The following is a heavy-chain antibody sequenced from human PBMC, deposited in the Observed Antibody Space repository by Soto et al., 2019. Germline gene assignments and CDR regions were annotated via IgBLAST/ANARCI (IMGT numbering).Heavy chain of an antibody. CDR1: GGTFSSYT. CDR3: AIMVCSGGSCYTP. CDR2: IIPILGIA. Sequence: QVQLVQSGAEVKKPGSSVKVSCKASGGTFSSYTISWVRQAPGQGLEWMGRIIPILGIANYAQKFQGRVTMTADKSTSTAYMELSSVRSEDTAVYDWAIMVCSGGSCYTPWGQGTLVTVSS. D-gene: IGHD2-15*01. J-gene: IGHJ5*02. V-gene: IGHV1-69*02.